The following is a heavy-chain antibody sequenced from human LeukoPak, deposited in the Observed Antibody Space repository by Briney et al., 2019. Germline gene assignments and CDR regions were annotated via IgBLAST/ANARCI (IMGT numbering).Heavy chain of an antibody. Sequence: SQTLSLTCALSGDSVSSNSAAWNWIRQSPSGGLEWLGRTYYRSKWYYDNAVSVTSRITINPDTSKNQFSLHLNSVTPEDTAVYYCAREGSSSFDYWGQGTLVTVSS. CDR3: AREGSSSFDY. CDR1: GDSVSSNSAA. V-gene: IGHV6-1*01. D-gene: IGHD3-10*01. CDR2: TYYRSKWYY. J-gene: IGHJ4*02.